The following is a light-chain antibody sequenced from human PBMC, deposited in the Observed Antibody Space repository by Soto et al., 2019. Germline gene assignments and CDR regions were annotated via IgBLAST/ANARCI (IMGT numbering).Light chain of an antibody. CDR1: SSDVGGYNY. V-gene: IGLV2-14*03. Sequence: QSVLTQPASVSGSPGQSITISCTGTSSDVGGYNYVSWYQHHPGKAPKLIIYDVTNRPSGVSNPFSGSKSGNTASLTISGLQPEDEADYSCSSYTTSNPRKLVSGPGTKVTVL. CDR3: SSYTTSNPRKLV. J-gene: IGLJ1*01. CDR2: DVT.